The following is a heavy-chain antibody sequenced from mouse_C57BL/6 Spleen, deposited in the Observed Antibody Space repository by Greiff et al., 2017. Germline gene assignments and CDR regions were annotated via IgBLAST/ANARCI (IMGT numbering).Heavy chain of an antibody. D-gene: IGHD2-4*01. CDR3: ARRDYDDAMDY. V-gene: IGHV3-1*01. CDR2: ISYSGST. J-gene: IGHJ4*01. Sequence: EVQRVESGPGMVKPSQSLSLTCTVTGYSITSGYDWHWIRHFPGNKLEWMGYISYSGSTNYNPSLKSRISITHDTSKNHFFLKLNSVTTEDTATYYCARRDYDDAMDYWGQGTSVTVSS. CDR1: GYSITSGYD.